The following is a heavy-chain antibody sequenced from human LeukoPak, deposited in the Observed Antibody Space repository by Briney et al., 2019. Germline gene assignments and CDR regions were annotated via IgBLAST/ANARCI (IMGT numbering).Heavy chain of an antibody. CDR1: GFTFTTSP. CDR3: ARSQWLGDDAFDI. CDR2: ISFDGNNI. D-gene: IGHD6-19*01. J-gene: IGHJ3*02. V-gene: IGHV3-30-3*01. Sequence: GGSLRLSCAASGFTFTTSPLHWVRQAPGKGLEWVAVISFDGNNIYYADSVKGRFTISRDNFKNTLYLQMNSLRTEDTAIYYCARSQWLGDDAFDIWGQGTTVTVSS.